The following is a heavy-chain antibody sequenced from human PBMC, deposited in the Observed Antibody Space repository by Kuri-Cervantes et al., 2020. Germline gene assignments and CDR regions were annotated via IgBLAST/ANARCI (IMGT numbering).Heavy chain of an antibody. CDR1: GGTFSSYA. CDR2: IIPIFGTA. Sequence: SVKVSCKASGGTFSSYAISWVRQAPGQGLEWMGGIIPIFGTANYAQKFQGRVTITADESTSTAYMELSSLRSEDTAVYYCARDGTYYYDSSGYYNSYYYYYGMGVWGQGTTVTVSS. J-gene: IGHJ6*02. CDR3: ARDGTYYYDSSGYYNSYYYYYGMGV. V-gene: IGHV1-69*13. D-gene: IGHD3-22*01.